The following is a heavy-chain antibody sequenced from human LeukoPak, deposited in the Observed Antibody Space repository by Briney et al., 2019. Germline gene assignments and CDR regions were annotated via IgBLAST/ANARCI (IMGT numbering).Heavy chain of an antibody. J-gene: IGHJ4*02. CDR2: ITSSGGTI. Sequence: PGGSLRLSCAASGFSFSDYYMSWIRQAPGKGLEWVSYITSSGGTISYADSVKGRFTISRDNAKNLLYLRMNSLRAEDTAVYYCARVVGSTLDYWGQGTLVTVSS. CDR3: ARVVGSTLDY. V-gene: IGHV3-11*01. CDR1: GFSFSDYY. D-gene: IGHD1-26*01.